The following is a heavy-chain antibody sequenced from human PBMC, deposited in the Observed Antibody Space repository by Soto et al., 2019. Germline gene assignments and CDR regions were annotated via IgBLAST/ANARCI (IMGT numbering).Heavy chain of an antibody. CDR1: GGSISSYY. V-gene: IGHV4-59*01. J-gene: IGHJ5*02. CDR3: ARDRRTYNWNYAECWFDP. Sequence: SETLSLTCTVSGGSISSYYWSWIRQPPGKGLEWIGYIYYSGSTNYNPSLKSRVTISVDTSKNQFSLKLSSVTAADTAVYYCARDRRTYNWNYAECWFDPCGQGTLVIVSS. D-gene: IGHD1-7*01. CDR2: IYYSGST.